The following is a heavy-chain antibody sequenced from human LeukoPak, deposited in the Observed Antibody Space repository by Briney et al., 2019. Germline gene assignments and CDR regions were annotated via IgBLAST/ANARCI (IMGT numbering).Heavy chain of an antibody. CDR1: GFTFSSYA. CDR3: ARDRDSSSWYENNWFDP. Sequence: GRSLRLSCAASGFTFSSYAMHWVRQAPGKGLEWVAVISYDGSNKYYADSVKGRFTISRDNSKNTLYLQMNSLRAEDTAVYYCARDRDSSSWYENNWFDPWGQGTLVTVSS. CDR2: ISYDGSNK. D-gene: IGHD6-13*01. J-gene: IGHJ5*02. V-gene: IGHV3-30-3*01.